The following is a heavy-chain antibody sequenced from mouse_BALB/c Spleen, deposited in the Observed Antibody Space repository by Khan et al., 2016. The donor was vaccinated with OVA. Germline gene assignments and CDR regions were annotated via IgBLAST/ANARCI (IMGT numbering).Heavy chain of an antibody. V-gene: IGHV1-22*01. D-gene: IGHD3-3*01. Sequence: EVQLQQSGPELVKPGASVKMSCKTSGYTFTEYTLHWVKQSHGKSLEWIGVIDPKNGVTSYNQKFKGKATLTVDKSSSIAYMEFRSLTSEESAVYYCGRDAGRYWGQGTAVTVST. CDR1: GYTFTEYT. CDR2: IDPKNGVT. CDR3: GRDAGRY. J-gene: IGHJ4*01.